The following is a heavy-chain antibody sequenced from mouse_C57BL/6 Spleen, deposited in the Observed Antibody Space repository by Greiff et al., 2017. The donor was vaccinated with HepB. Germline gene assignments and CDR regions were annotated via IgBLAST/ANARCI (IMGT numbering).Heavy chain of an antibody. D-gene: IGHD2-2*01. Sequence: DVKLVESGAELVKPGASVKLSCTASGFNIKDYYMHWVKQRTEQGLEWIGRIDPEDGETKYAPKFQGKATITADTSSNTAYLQLSSLTSEDTAVYYCARSMVTTRDAMDYWGQGTSVTVSS. V-gene: IGHV14-2*01. CDR1: GFNIKDYY. CDR2: IDPEDGET. CDR3: ARSMVTTRDAMDY. J-gene: IGHJ4*01.